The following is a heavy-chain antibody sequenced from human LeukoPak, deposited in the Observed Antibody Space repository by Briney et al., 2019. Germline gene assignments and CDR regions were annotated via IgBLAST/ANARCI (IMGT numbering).Heavy chain of an antibody. CDR1: GYTFTSYY. V-gene: IGHV1-46*01. J-gene: IGHJ3*02. Sequence: ASVKVSCKASGYTFTSYYMHWVRQAPGQGLEWMGIINPSGGSTSYAQKFQGRVTMTRDTSSSTVYMELSSLRSEDTAVYYCARDPGYCSSTSCPLGAFDIWGQGTMVTVSS. CDR2: INPSGGST. CDR3: ARDPGYCSSTSCPLGAFDI. D-gene: IGHD2-2*01.